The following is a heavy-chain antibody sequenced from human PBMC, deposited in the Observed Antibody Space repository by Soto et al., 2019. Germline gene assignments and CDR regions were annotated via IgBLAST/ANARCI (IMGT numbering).Heavy chain of an antibody. D-gene: IGHD6-19*01. CDR3: AKDFSGWYGSSDYGF. Sequence: QVQLVESGGGVVQPGRSLRLSCAASGFTFSTYGMHWVRQAPGKGLEWVAVISYDGSNKYYEDSVKGRFTISRDNSKNTLYLQMNSLRAGDTAVYYCAKDFSGWYGSSDYGFWGQGTLVTVSS. J-gene: IGHJ4*02. V-gene: IGHV3-30*18. CDR1: GFTFSTYG. CDR2: ISYDGSNK.